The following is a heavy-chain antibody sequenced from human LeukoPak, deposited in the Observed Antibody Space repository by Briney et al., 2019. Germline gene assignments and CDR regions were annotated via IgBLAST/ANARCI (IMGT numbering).Heavy chain of an antibody. CDR1: GDSVSSNSVA. CDR2: TYYRSKWYN. V-gene: IGHV6-1*01. CDR3: ARDRGSLRYYFDY. D-gene: IGHD1-26*01. J-gene: IGHJ4*02. Sequence: PSETLSLTCAISGDSVSSNSVAWNWIRQSPSRGLEWLGSTYYRSKWYNDYALSVKSRITINPDTSKNQFSLQLNSVTPKDTAVYYCARDRGSLRYYFDYWGQGTLVTVSS.